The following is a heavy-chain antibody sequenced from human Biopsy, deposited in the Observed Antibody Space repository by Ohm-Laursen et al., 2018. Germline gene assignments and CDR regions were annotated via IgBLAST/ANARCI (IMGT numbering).Heavy chain of an antibody. J-gene: IGHJ4*02. CDR3: ALAAAQTVTHFDY. CDR2: ISGNSDII. V-gene: IGHV3-23*01. D-gene: IGHD4-17*01. CDR1: GFTFSSYA. Sequence: SLRLSCAAFGFTFSSYAMTWFRQAPGKGLEWVSTISGNSDIIYDTDSVKGRFTISRDNSKNTLYLQMNSLRADDTAVYYCALAAAQTVTHFDYWGQGTLVTAS.